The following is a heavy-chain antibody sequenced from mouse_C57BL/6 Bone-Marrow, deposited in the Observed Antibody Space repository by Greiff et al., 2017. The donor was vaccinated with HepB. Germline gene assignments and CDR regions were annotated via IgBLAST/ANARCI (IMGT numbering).Heavy chain of an antibody. Sequence: VQLQQSGPVLVKPGPSVKISCKASGFTFTDYYMHWVKQRPGQGLEWIGMIHPNSGSTNYNEKLKSKATLTVDKSSSTAYMQLSSLTSEDSAVYYCARLGGSSYNYYAMDYWGQGTSVTVSS. D-gene: IGHD1-1*01. CDR3: ARLGGSSYNYYAMDY. V-gene: IGHV1-64*01. J-gene: IGHJ4*01. CDR1: GFTFTDYY. CDR2: IHPNSGST.